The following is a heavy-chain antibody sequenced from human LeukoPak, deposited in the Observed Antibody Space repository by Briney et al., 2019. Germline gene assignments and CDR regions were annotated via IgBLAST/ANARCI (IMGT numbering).Heavy chain of an antibody. CDR3: ARFVAAADTGLISGMDG. J-gene: IGHJ6*02. CDR1: GGSFSGYY. Sequence: TSETLSLTCAVYGGSFSGYYWSWIRQPPGKGLEWIGEINHSGSTNYNPSLKSRVTISVDTSKNQFSLKLSSVTAADTAVYYCARFVAAADTGLISGMDGWGQGTTVTVSS. V-gene: IGHV4-34*01. CDR2: INHSGST. D-gene: IGHD6-13*01.